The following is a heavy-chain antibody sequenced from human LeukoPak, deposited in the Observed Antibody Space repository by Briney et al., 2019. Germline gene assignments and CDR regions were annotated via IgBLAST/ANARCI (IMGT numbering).Heavy chain of an antibody. CDR2: ISYDGCNK. Sequence: GGSLRLSCAASGFTFSSYGMHWVRQAPGKGLEWVAVISYDGCNKNYADSVKGRFTISRDNSKNTLYLQMNSLRAEDTAVYYWAKDLTAMVHDAFDIWGQGTMVTVSS. D-gene: IGHD5-18*01. CDR1: GFTFSSYG. CDR3: AKDLTAMVHDAFDI. V-gene: IGHV3-30*18. J-gene: IGHJ3*02.